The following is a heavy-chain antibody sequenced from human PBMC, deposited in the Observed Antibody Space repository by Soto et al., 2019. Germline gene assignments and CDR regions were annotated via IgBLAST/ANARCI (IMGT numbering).Heavy chain of an antibody. D-gene: IGHD2-15*01. CDR2: INHSGST. Sequence: QVQLQQWGAGLLKPSETLSLTCAVYGGSFSDYYWSWIRQPPGKGLEWIGEINHSGSTNYNPSLKSRVTISVDTSKNQFSLKLSSVTAADTAVYYCARRVVVATTGYNWFDPWGQGTLVTASS. CDR1: GGSFSDYY. CDR3: ARRVVVATTGYNWFDP. V-gene: IGHV4-34*01. J-gene: IGHJ5*02.